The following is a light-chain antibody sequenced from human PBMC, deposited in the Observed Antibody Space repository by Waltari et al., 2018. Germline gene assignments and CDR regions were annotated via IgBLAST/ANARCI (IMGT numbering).Light chain of an antibody. CDR3: SSYTSSSTRV. Sequence: QSALTQPASVSGSPGQSITIPCTGTSGDVGGYNYVPWYQQPPGKAPKLMIYDVSNRPSGVSNRFSGSKSGNTASLTISGLQAEDEADYYCSSYTSSSTRVFGGGTKLTVL. CDR2: DVS. J-gene: IGLJ3*02. CDR1: SGDVGGYNY. V-gene: IGLV2-14*03.